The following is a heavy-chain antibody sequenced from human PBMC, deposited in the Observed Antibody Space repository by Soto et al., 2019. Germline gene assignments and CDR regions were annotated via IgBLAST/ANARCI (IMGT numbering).Heavy chain of an antibody. CDR2: ISYDGSNK. J-gene: IGHJ4*02. CDR3: ARGALYMYYYDSSGYYVDY. V-gene: IGHV3-30-3*01. CDR1: GFTFSSYA. D-gene: IGHD3-22*01. Sequence: GGSLRLSCAASGFTFSSYAMHWVRQAPGKGLEWVAVISYDGSNKYYADSVKGRFTISRDNSKNTLYLQMNSLRAEDTAVYYCARGALYMYYYDSSGYYVDYWGQGTLVTVSS.